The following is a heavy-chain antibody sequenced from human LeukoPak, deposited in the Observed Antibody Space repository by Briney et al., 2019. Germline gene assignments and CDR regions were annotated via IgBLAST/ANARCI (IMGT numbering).Heavy chain of an antibody. CDR1: GYTFTSYD. CDR3: ARVWNERGAHFDY. J-gene: IGHJ4*02. V-gene: IGHV1-8*01. Sequence: ASVKVSCKASGYTFTSYDINWVRQAAGQGLEWMGWMNPNSGNTGYAQKFQGRVTMTRNTSISTAYMELSSLRSEDTAVYYCARVWNERGAHFDYWGQGTLVTVSS. D-gene: IGHD1-1*01. CDR2: MNPNSGNT.